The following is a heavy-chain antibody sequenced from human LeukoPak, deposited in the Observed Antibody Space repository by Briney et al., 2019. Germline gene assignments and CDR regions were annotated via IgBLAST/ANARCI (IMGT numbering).Heavy chain of an antibody. V-gene: IGHV3-48*04. CDR3: AREAASFMGTYYHYFDS. CDR2: ISSSSSTI. J-gene: IGHJ4*02. CDR1: GFPFSAYS. D-gene: IGHD3-10*01. Sequence: GGSLRLSCAASGFPFSAYSVNWVRQAPGKGQEWVSYISSSSSTIDYADSVRGRFTISRDNAKNSLYLQMNSLRAEDTAVYYCAREAASFMGTYYHYFDSWGQGALVTVSS.